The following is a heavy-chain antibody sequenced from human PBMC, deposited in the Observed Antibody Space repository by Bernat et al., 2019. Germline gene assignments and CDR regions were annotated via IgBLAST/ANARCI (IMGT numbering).Heavy chain of an antibody. CDR1: GDSITTYY. CDR3: ARIHSYGSGTIPPYFDY. D-gene: IGHD3-10*01. V-gene: IGHV4-59*08. CDR2: IYHSGSA. J-gene: IGHJ4*02. Sequence: QLQLQESGPGLVKPSETLSLTCTVSGDSITTYYWSWIRQPPGKGLEYIGYIYHSGSANYNPSLKSRVTISVDTSKNQFSLKLSSVTAADTAVYYCARIHSYGSGTIPPYFDYWGQGTLVTVSP.